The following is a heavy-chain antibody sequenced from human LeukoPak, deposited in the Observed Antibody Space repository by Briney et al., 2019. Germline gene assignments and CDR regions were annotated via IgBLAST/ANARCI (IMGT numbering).Heavy chain of an antibody. V-gene: IGHV1-2*02. CDR1: GYTFTGYC. CDR2: INPKSGGT. Sequence: EASVKVSCKASGYTFTGYCMHWVRQAPGQGLEWMGWINPKSGGTNYAQKLQGRVTMTTDTSTSTAYMELRSLRSDDTAVYYCARAFSGGSWHYVDYWGQGTLVTVSS. J-gene: IGHJ4*02. CDR3: ARAFSGGSWHYVDY. D-gene: IGHD2-15*01.